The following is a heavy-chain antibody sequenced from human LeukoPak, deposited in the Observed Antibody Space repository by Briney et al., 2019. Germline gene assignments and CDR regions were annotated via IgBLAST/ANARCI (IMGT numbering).Heavy chain of an antibody. D-gene: IGHD1-26*01. J-gene: IGHJ4*02. CDR1: GFTFSSYA. CDR2: ISYDGSNK. Sequence: GGSLRLSCAASGFTFSSYAMHWVRQAPGKGLEWVAVISYDGSNKYYADSVKGRFTISRDNSKNTLYLQMNSLRAEDTAVYYCARDWSGSYPPYYFDYWGQGTLVTVSS. V-gene: IGHV3-30-3*01. CDR3: ARDWSGSYPPYYFDY.